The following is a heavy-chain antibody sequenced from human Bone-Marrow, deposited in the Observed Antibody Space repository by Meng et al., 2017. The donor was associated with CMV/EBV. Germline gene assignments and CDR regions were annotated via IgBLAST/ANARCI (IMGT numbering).Heavy chain of an antibody. J-gene: IGHJ5*02. Sequence: FTFSSGWMSWVRRAPGKGLEWVGRIKSKSDGGTRDYAAPVKGRFTISRDDSKNTLYLQMNSLKTEDTAVYYCTTLFYGSGFRPPFDPWGQGTLVTVSS. V-gene: IGHV3-15*07. CDR1: FTFSSGW. CDR3: TTLFYGSGFRPPFDP. D-gene: IGHD3-10*01. CDR2: IKSKSDGGTR.